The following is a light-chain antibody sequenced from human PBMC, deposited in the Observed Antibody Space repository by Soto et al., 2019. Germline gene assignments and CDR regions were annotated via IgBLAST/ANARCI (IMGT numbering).Light chain of an antibody. Sequence: DIPMTQSPLSLSAFVGDRVTITCRASRGITNYLAWYQQKPGRVPMLLIYAASTLQPGVPSRFSGSGSGTDFTLTISSLQPEDVATYYCQNYNSVPWAFGQGTKVEIK. CDR1: RGITNY. J-gene: IGKJ1*01. CDR2: AAS. V-gene: IGKV1-27*01. CDR3: QNYNSVPWA.